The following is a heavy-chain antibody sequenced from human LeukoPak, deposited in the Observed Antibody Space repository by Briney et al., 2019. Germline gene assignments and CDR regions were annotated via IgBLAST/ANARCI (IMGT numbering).Heavy chain of an antibody. J-gene: IGHJ4*02. V-gene: IGHV3-30*04. CDR1: GFTFSSYA. D-gene: IGHD6-19*01. Sequence: PGGSLRLSCAASGFTFSSYAMHWVRQAPGKGLEWVAVISYDGSNKYYADSVKGRFTISRDNSKNTLYLQMNSLRAEDTAVYYCARAWWLVDYWGQGTLVTVSS. CDR3: ARAWWLVDY. CDR2: ISYDGSNK.